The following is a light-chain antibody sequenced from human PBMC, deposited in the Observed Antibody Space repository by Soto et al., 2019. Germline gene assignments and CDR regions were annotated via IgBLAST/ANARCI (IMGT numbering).Light chain of an antibody. J-gene: IGKJ3*01. V-gene: IGKV4-1*01. CDR2: WAS. CDR1: QSVLYSSNNQNY. CDR3: HQYYDSLLS. Sequence: DIVLTQSPDSLAVSLGERATINCKSSQSVLYSSNNQNYLAWYQQKPGQPPKLLIYWASTRESGVPDRFSGGGSGTDFTLTIASLQAEDVAVYYCHQYYDSLLSLGPGTKVDSK.